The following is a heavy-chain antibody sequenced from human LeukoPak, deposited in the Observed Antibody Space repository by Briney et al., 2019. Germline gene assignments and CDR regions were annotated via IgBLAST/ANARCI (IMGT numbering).Heavy chain of an antibody. J-gene: IGHJ3*02. D-gene: IGHD1-26*01. V-gene: IGHV5-51*01. CDR3: ARGGGSYLSVGAFDI. CDR2: IYPGDSDT. Sequence: GESLKISCKGSGYSFTSYWIDWVRQMPGKGLEWMGIIYPGDSDTRYSPSFQGQVTISADKSISTAYLQWSSLKASDTAMYYCARGGGSYLSVGAFDIWGQGTMVTVSS. CDR1: GYSFTSYW.